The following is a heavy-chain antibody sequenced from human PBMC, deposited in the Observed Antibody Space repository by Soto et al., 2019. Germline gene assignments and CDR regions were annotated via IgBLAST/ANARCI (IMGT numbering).Heavy chain of an antibody. CDR2: IYYSGST. CDR3: ARVPMMMVRGVPRWFDP. CDR1: GGSISNYY. Sequence: SETLSLTCTVSGGSISNYYWSWIRQHPGKGLEWIGYIYYSGSTYYNPSLKSRVTISVDTSKNQFSLKLSSVTAADTAVYYCARVPMMMVRGVPRWFDPWGQGTLVTVSS. J-gene: IGHJ5*02. V-gene: IGHV4-59*06. D-gene: IGHD3-10*01.